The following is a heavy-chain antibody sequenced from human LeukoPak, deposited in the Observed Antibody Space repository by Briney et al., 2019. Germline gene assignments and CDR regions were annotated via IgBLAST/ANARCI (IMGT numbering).Heavy chain of an antibody. J-gene: IGHJ4*02. V-gene: IGHV1-18*01. D-gene: IGHD2-2*01. CDR3: ARGEYELLGDY. CDR2: ISPYNGNT. Sequence: ASVKVSCKASGYTFSSHSFNWVRQAPGQGLEWMGWISPYNGNTNYAPKLQGRVTVTTDTSTSTAYMELRSLRSDDTAVYYCARGEYELLGDYWGQGTLVTVSS. CDR1: GYTFSSHS.